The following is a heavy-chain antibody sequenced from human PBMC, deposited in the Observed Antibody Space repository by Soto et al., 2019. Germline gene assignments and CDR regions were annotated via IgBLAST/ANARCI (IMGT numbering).Heavy chain of an antibody. D-gene: IGHD5-18*01. CDR1: GYSFTSYW. CDR2: IYPGDSDA. J-gene: IGHJ6*02. Sequence: GESLKISCKGSGYSFTSYWIGWVRQMPGKGLEWMGIIYPGDSDARYSPSFQGQVTISVDKSNSIAYLQWSSLKASDTAMYYCATDTARTYYYYAMDVRGQGTAVTVS. CDR3: ATDTARTYYYYAMDV. V-gene: IGHV5-51*01.